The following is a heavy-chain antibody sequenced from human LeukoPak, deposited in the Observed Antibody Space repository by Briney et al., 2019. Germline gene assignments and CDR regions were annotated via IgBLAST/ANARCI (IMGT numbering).Heavy chain of an antibody. CDR2: INYSGST. Sequence: PSETLSLTCTVSGGSIRSSSYYWGWIRQPPGKGLEWIGSINYSGSTSYNPSLKSRVTISVDTSKNQFSLKLSSVTAADTAVYYCARTIFGGFGELTWFDPWGQGTLVTVSS. D-gene: IGHD3-10*01. CDR1: GGSIRSSSYY. J-gene: IGHJ5*02. CDR3: ARTIFGGFGELTWFDP. V-gene: IGHV4-39*07.